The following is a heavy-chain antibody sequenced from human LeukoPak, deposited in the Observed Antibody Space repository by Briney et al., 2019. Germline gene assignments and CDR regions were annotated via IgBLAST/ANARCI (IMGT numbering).Heavy chain of an antibody. CDR2: MNPNSGNT. CDR1: GYTFTSYD. J-gene: IGHJ6*03. D-gene: IGHD1-26*01. CDR3: ARGLGGATSYYYMDV. V-gene: IGHV1-8*03. Sequence: ASVKVSCKASGYTFTSYDINWVRQATGQGLEWMGWMNPNSGNTGYAQKFQGRATITRNTSISTASMELSSLRSEDTAVYYCARGLGGATSYYYMDVWGKGTTVTVSS.